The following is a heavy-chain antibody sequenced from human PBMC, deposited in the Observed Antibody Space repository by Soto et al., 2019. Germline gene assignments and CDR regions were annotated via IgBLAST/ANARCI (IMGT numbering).Heavy chain of an antibody. Sequence: EVQLVESGGGLVKPGGSLRLSCAASGLTFSSYSMNWVRQAPGKGLEWVSYISSSSSTIYYADSVKGRFTISRDNAENSLYLQMNSLRAEDTAVYYCARHPERIAEIGWFDPWGQGTLVTVSS. D-gene: IGHD6-13*01. V-gene: IGHV3-48*01. CDR2: ISSSSSTI. J-gene: IGHJ5*02. CDR3: ARHPERIAEIGWFDP. CDR1: GLTFSSYS.